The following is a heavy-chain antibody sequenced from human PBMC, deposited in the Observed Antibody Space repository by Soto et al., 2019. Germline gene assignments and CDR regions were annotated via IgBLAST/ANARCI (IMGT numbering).Heavy chain of an antibody. Sequence: QAHLAQSGAEVKKPGSSVTVSCKASGGTFNSYGISWVRQAPGQGLDWMGVIIPLYGTVNYAQKFQGRVSITADKSTSPSYMALNSLRSDDTAVYYCARVRVIRGVIPSHFGLLGQVTQGTVSS. D-gene: IGHD3-10*01. CDR2: IIPLYGTV. V-gene: IGHV1-69*06. J-gene: IGHJ4*02. CDR1: GGTFNSYG. CDR3: ARVRVIRGVIPSHFGL.